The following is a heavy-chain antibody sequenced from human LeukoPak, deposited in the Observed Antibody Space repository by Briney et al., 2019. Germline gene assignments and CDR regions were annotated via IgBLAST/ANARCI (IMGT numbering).Heavy chain of an antibody. Sequence: SVKVSCKASGGTFSSYAISWVRQAPGQGLEWMGGIIPIFGTANYAQKFQGRVTITADESTSTAYMELSSLRSEDTAVYYCARDYYDTDAFDIWGQGTMVTVSS. D-gene: IGHD3-22*01. V-gene: IGHV1-69*13. CDR1: GGTFSSYA. CDR2: IIPIFGTA. J-gene: IGHJ3*02. CDR3: ARDYYDTDAFDI.